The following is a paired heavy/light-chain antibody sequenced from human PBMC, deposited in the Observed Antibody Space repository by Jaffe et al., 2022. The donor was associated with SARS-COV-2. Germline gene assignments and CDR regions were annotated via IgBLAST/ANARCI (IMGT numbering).Light chain of an antibody. CDR1: SSNIEKNY. V-gene: IGLV1-51*02. J-gene: IGLJ2*01. CDR3: GTWDSSLNAVV. CDR2: ENN. Sequence: QSVLTQPPSVSAAPGQKVTISCSGSSSNIEKNYVSWYQQLPGTAPKLLIYENNKGPSGIPDRFSGSKSGTSATLGITGLQTGDEADYYCGTWDSSLNAVVFGGGTKLTVL.
Heavy chain of an antibody. Sequence: QVQLVQSGAEVKRPGASVKISCKASGYTFTSYSIHWVRQAPGQRLEWMGWINTGNGNTKYSQNFQGRVTITRDTSARTAYMELSSLRSEDTAVYYCARASYDSSGYYYFQHWGQGTLVTVSS. CDR3: ARASYDSSGYYYFQH. CDR2: INTGNGNT. CDR1: GYTFTSYS. J-gene: IGHJ1*01. D-gene: IGHD3-22*01. V-gene: IGHV1-3*04.